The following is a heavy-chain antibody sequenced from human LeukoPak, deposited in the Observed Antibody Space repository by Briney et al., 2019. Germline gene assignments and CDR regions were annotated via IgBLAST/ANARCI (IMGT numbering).Heavy chain of an antibody. D-gene: IGHD6-13*01. Sequence: KPGGSLRLSCAASGFTFSSYSMNWVRQAPGKGLEWVSSISSSSSYIYYSDSVKGRFTISRYNAKNSLYLQMNSLRAEDTAVYYCARGFIAAAGSNWFDPWGQGTLVTVSS. CDR1: GFTFSSYS. V-gene: IGHV3-21*01. CDR2: ISSSSSYI. J-gene: IGHJ5*02. CDR3: ARGFIAAAGSNWFDP.